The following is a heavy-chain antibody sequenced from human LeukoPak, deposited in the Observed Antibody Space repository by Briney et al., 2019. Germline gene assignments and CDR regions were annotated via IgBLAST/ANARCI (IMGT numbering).Heavy chain of an antibody. Sequence: SETLSLTCTVSGGSISSYYWSWIRQPPGKGLEWMGYIYYSGSTNYIPSLTSRVTISVDTYKNQFSLKLSSVTAADTAVYYCARGRTTVTPWGQGTLVTVSS. D-gene: IGHD4-11*01. CDR3: ARGRTTVTP. CDR2: IYYSGST. V-gene: IGHV4-59*01. CDR1: GGSISSYY. J-gene: IGHJ5*02.